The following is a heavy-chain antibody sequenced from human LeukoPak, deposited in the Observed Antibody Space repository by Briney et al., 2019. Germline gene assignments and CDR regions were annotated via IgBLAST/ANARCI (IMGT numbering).Heavy chain of an antibody. CDR1: GFTFSSYD. CDR2: IGTAGDT. Sequence: GGSLRLSCAASGFTFSSYDMHWVRHATGKGLEWVSAIGTAGDTYYPGSVKGRFTISRENAKNSLYLQMNSLRAGDTAVYYCAREMVTGTLGRWYYYGMDVWGQGTTVTVSS. V-gene: IGHV3-13*01. D-gene: IGHD5-18*01. J-gene: IGHJ6*02. CDR3: AREMVTGTLGRWYYYGMDV.